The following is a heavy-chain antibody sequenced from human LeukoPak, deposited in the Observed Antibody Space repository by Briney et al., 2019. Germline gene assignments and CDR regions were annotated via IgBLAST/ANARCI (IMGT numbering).Heavy chain of an antibody. D-gene: IGHD3-22*01. CDR3: ARHEPSSFYYESRGNWFDP. CDR2: VYYTGYT. V-gene: IGHV4-39*01. CDR1: GDSITRRSYF. J-gene: IGHJ5*02. Sequence: SETLSLICTVSGDSITRRSYFWAWIRQRPGKGLEWIGSVYYTGYTYYNPSLKSRVTISLATSDNQVSLTVSSVTAADTAIYFCARHEPSSFYYESRGNWFDPWGQGALVTVSS.